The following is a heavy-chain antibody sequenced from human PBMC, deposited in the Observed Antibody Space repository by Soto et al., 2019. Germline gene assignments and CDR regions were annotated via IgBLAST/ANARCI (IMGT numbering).Heavy chain of an antibody. CDR2: ISTYKGNT. Sequence: QVQLVQSGPEVKKPGASVKISCKTSGYTFTSYGISWVRQAPGQGLEWMGWISTYKGNTDYAQKFQGRVTMTTDTSTSTAYMELRSLRSDDTAVYYCATRSPAFDYWGQGTLVTVSS. J-gene: IGHJ4*02. V-gene: IGHV1-18*01. CDR1: GYTFTSYG. CDR3: ATRSPAFDY.